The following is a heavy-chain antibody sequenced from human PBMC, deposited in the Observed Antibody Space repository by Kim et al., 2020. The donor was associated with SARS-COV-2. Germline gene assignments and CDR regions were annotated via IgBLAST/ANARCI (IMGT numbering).Heavy chain of an antibody. D-gene: IGHD3-16*02. CDR2: SGNT. J-gene: IGHJ4*02. Sequence: SGNTGAAQKFQGRVTMTRNTSVSTAYMELSSLRSEDTAVYYCARGVYQGYWGQGTLVTVSS. CDR3: ARGVYQGY. V-gene: IGHV1-8*01.